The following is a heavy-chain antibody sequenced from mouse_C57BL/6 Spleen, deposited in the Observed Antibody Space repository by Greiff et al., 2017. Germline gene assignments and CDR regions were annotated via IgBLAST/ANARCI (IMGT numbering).Heavy chain of an antibody. V-gene: IGHV1-59*01. CDR2: IDPSDSYT. J-gene: IGHJ3*01. CDR1: GYTFTSYW. Sequence: QVQLQQPGAELVRPGTSVKLSCKASGYTFTSYWMHWVKQRPGQGLEWIGVIDPSDSYTNYNQKFKGKATLTVDTSSSTAYMPLSSLKAEDSAVYYCARAGSSFAYWGQGTLVTFSA. CDR3: ARAGSSFAY.